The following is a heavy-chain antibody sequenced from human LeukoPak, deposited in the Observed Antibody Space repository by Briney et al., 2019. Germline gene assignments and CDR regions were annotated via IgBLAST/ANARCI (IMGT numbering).Heavy chain of an antibody. CDR2: IYYSGST. CDR1: GGSISSSSYY. Sequence: SETLSLTCTVSGGSISSSSYYWGWIRQPPGKGLEWIGSIYYSGSTYYNPSLKSRVTISVDTSKNQFSLKLSSVTAADTAVYYCARRITMVRGGPHFDYWGQGTLVTVSS. J-gene: IGHJ4*02. D-gene: IGHD3-10*01. CDR3: ARRITMVRGGPHFDY. V-gene: IGHV4-39*01.